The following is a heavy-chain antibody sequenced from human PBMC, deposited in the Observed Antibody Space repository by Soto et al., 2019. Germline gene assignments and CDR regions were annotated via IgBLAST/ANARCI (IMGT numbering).Heavy chain of an antibody. J-gene: IGHJ5*01. CDR2: IIPIFGTA. CDR1: GGTFSSYA. Sequence: SVKVSCKASGGTFSSYAISLVRQAPGQGLECMGGIIPIFGTANYAQKFQGRVTITADKSTSAAYMELSSLRSEDTAVYYCARDGGRDSGYSSGWYAKWFDSWGQGTLVTVSS. CDR3: ARDGGRDSGYSSGWYAKWFDS. V-gene: IGHV1-69*06. D-gene: IGHD6-19*01.